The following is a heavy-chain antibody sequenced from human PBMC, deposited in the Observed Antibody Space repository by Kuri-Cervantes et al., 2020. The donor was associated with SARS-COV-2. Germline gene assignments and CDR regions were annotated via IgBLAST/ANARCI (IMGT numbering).Heavy chain of an antibody. CDR2: ISGSGGST. V-gene: IGHV3-23*01. J-gene: IGHJ3*02. Sequence: GGSLRLSCAASGFTFSSYAMSWVRRAPGKGLEWVSAISGSGGSTYYADSVKGRFTISRDNAKNSLYLQMNSLRAEDTALYYCAKDLRLGAFDIWGQGTMVTVSS. D-gene: IGHD3-16*01. CDR1: GFTFSSYA. CDR3: AKDLRLGAFDI.